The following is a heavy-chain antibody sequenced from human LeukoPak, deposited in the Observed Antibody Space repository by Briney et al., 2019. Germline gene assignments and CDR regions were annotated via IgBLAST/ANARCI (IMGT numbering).Heavy chain of an antibody. V-gene: IGHV1-2*02. CDR1: GYTFTGYY. CDR2: INPNSGGT. J-gene: IGHJ4*02. Sequence: ASVKVSCKASGYTFTGYYMHWVRQAPGQGLEWMGWINPNSGGTNYAQKFQGRVTMTRDTSISTAYMELSRLRSDDTAVYYCARHDGYSGYDYWAPFDYWGQGTLVTVSS. D-gene: IGHD5-12*01. CDR3: ARHDGYSGYDYWAPFDY.